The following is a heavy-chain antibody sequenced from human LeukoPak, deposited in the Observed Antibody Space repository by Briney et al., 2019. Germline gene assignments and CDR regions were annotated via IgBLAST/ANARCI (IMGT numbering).Heavy chain of an antibody. CDR2: IRYDGSNR. CDR1: GFSFITYG. D-gene: IGHD2-15*01. CDR3: ATVAGDCSGGRCYLLRFDY. Sequence: GGSLRLSCAASGFSFITYGIHWVRQAPGKGLEWVAFIRYDGSNRFYADSVRGRFTISRDNSKNTVYLQMNSLRGDDTAVYYCATVAGDCSGGRCYLLRFDYWGQGTLVTVSS. J-gene: IGHJ4*02. V-gene: IGHV3-30*02.